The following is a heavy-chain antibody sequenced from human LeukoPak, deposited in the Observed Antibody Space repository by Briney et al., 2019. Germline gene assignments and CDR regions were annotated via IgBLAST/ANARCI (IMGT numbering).Heavy chain of an antibody. J-gene: IGHJ4*02. CDR2: IYYSGST. D-gene: IGHD5-12*01. Sequence: SETLSLTCTVSGGSISSSSYYWGWIRQPPGKGLEWIGSIYYSGSTYYNPSLKSRVTISVDTSKNQFSLKLSSVTAADTAVYYCARHDRTRRSGYDSHHFDYWGQGTLVTVSS. CDR3: ARHDRTRRSGYDSHHFDY. CDR1: GGSISSSSYY. V-gene: IGHV4-39*01.